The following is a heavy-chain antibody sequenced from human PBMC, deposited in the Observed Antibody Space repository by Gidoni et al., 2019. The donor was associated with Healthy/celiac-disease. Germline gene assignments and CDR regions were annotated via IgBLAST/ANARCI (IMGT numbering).Heavy chain of an antibody. Sequence: QLQLQESGPGLVKPSETLSLTCTVSGGSISSSSYYWGWIRQPPGKGLEGIGSIYYSGSTYYNPSLKSRVTISVDTSKNQFSLKLSSVTAADTAVYYCATYYYDSLRAFDIWGQGTMVTVSS. D-gene: IGHD3-22*01. J-gene: IGHJ3*02. CDR3: ATYYYDSLRAFDI. V-gene: IGHV4-39*01. CDR2: IYYSGST. CDR1: GGSISSSSYY.